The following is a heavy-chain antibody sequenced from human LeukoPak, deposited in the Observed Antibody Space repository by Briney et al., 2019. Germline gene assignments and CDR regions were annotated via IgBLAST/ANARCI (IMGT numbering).Heavy chain of an antibody. D-gene: IGHD3-10*02. CDR3: AELGITRIGGV. Sequence: GGSLRLSCAASGFTFSSYEMNWVRHAPGKGLERVSYISSSGSTIYYADSVKGRFTISRDNANHSLYLQMNSLRAEDTAVYYCAELGITRIGGVWGKGTTVTISS. V-gene: IGHV3-48*03. J-gene: IGHJ6*04. CDR2: ISSSGSTI. CDR1: GFTFSSYE.